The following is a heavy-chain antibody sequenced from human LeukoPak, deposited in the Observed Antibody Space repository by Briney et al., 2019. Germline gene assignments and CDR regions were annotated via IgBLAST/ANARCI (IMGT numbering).Heavy chain of an antibody. CDR1: GFTFDDYA. D-gene: IGHD2-21*01. J-gene: IGHJ4*02. Sequence: GGSLRLSCAASGFTFDDYAMHWVRQAPGKGLEWVSGISWNSGSIGYADSVKGRFTISRDNAKNSLYLQMNSLRAEDTASYYCAKGAYGPFDYWGQGTLVTVSS. V-gene: IGHV3-9*01. CDR3: AKGAYGPFDY. CDR2: ISWNSGSI.